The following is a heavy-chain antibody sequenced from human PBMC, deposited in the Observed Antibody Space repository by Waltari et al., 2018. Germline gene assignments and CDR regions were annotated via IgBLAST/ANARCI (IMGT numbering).Heavy chain of an antibody. Sequence: QVQLQQWGAGLLKPSETLSLTCAVYGGPFSGYYWSWIRQPPGKGLEWIGEVDHSGSANYIPSLKSRATISVDTSKKQFSLTLTSVTAADTAVYYCARDARDWEAVANTYFDSWGQGTLVAVSS. D-gene: IGHD6-19*01. CDR2: VDHSGSA. V-gene: IGHV4-34*02. CDR1: GGPFSGYY. CDR3: ARDARDWEAVANTYFDS. J-gene: IGHJ4*02.